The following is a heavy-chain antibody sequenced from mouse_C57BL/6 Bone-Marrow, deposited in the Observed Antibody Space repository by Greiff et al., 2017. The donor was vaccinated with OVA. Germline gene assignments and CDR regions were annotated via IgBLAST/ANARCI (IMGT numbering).Heavy chain of an antibody. CDR2: IDPEDGET. V-gene: IGHV14-2*01. CDR1: GFNIKDYY. D-gene: IGHD1-1*01. J-gene: IGHJ2*01. Sequence: VQLQQSGAELVKPGASVKLSCTASGFNIKDYYMHWVKQRTEQGLEWIGRIDPEDGETTYAPKFQGKATITADTSSNTAYLQLSSLTSEDTAVYDCARGKGFITTVVDYFDDWGQGTTRTVSA. CDR3: ARGKGFITTVVDYFDD.